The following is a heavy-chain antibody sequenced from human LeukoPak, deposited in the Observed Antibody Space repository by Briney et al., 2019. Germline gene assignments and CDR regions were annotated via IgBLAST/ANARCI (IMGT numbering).Heavy chain of an antibody. J-gene: IGHJ4*02. D-gene: IGHD3-22*01. CDR2: IYYSGST. V-gene: IGHV4-39*01. CDR1: GGSISSSSYY. Sequence: SETLSLTCTVSGGSISSSSYYWGWIRQPPGKGLEWIGSIYYSGSTYYNPSLKSRVTISVDTSKNQFSLKLSPVTAADTAVYYCASSGTGITMIVVDWGQGTLVTVSS. CDR3: ASSGTGITMIVVD.